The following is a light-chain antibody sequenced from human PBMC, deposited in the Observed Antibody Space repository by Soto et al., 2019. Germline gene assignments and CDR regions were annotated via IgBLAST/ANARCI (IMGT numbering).Light chain of an antibody. V-gene: IGKV3D-20*01. CDR1: QSVSTSC. J-gene: IGKJ2*01. CDR3: QQYGSSPQT. Sequence: EIVLTQSPATLSLSAGERATLSCGASQSVSTSCLAWYQQKPGLAPRLLIYDASYRATGIPDRFSGSGSGTDFTLTISRLEPEDFAVYYCQQYGSSPQTFGQGTKLEIK. CDR2: DAS.